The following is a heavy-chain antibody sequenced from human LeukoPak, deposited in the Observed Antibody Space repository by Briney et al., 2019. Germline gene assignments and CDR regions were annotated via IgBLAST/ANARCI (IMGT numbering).Heavy chain of an antibody. V-gene: IGHV3-21*01. CDR2: ISSSSSYI. CDR3: ARDYRGYRAPYYFDH. Sequence: GGSLRLSCAASGFTFSSYSMNWVRQAPGKGLEWVSSISSSSSYIYYADSVKGRFTISRDNAKNSLYLQMNSLRAEDTAVYYCARDYRGYRAPYYFDHWGQGTLVTVSS. CDR1: GFTFSSYS. J-gene: IGHJ4*02. D-gene: IGHD2-15*01.